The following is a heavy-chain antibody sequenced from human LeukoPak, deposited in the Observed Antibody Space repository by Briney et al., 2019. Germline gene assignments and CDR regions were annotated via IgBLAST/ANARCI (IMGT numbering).Heavy chain of an antibody. D-gene: IGHD2-2*02. J-gene: IGHJ4*02. Sequence: ASVKVSCKASGYTFTGYYMHWVRQAPGQGLEWMGWINPNSGGTNYAQKFQGRVTTTRDTSISTAYMELSRLRSDDTAVYYCAPQGCSSTSCYNSPGYWGQGTLVTVSS. CDR1: GYTFTGYY. V-gene: IGHV1-2*02. CDR2: INPNSGGT. CDR3: APQGCSSTSCYNSPGY.